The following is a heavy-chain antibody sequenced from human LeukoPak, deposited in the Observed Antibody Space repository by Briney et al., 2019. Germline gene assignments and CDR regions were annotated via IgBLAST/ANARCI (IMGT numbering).Heavy chain of an antibody. V-gene: IGHV3-30-3*01. CDR2: ISYDGSNK. D-gene: IGHD3-3*01. J-gene: IGHJ4*02. CDR1: GFTFSSYA. Sequence: GGSLRLSCAASGFTFSSYAMHWVRQAPGKGLEWVAVISYDGSNKYYADSVKGRFTISRDNSKNTPYLQMNSLRAEDTAVYYCARDVLLEGPSDYWGQGTLVTVSS. CDR3: ARDVLLEGPSDY.